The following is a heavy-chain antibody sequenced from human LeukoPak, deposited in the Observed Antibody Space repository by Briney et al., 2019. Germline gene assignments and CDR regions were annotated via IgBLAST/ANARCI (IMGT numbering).Heavy chain of an antibody. D-gene: IGHD2-15*01. V-gene: IGHV4-4*02. Sequence: PSGTLSLTCAVSGGSISSSNWWSWVRQPPGKGLEWIGEIYHSGSTNYNPSLKSRVTISVDKSKNQFSLKLSSVTAADTAVYYCARVADCSGGSCYVDYWGQGTLVTVSS. J-gene: IGHJ4*02. CDR1: GGSISSSNW. CDR2: IYHSGST. CDR3: ARVADCSGGSCYVDY.